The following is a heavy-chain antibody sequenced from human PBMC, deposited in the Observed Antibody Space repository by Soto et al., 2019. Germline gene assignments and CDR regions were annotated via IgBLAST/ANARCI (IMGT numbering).Heavy chain of an antibody. D-gene: IGHD5-12*01. V-gene: IGHV1-24*01. J-gene: IGHJ3*02. CDR1: GYTLTELS. Sequence: ASVKVSCKVSGYTLTELSMHWVRQAPGKGLEWMGGFDPEDGETIYAQKFQGRVTMTEDTSTDTAYMELSSLRSEDTAVYYCATGRPYMVATSDDAFDIWGQGTMVTVSS. CDR3: ATGRPYMVATSDDAFDI. CDR2: FDPEDGET.